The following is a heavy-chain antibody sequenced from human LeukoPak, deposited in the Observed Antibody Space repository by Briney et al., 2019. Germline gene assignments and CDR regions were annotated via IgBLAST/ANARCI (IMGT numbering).Heavy chain of an antibody. V-gene: IGHV5-51*01. J-gene: IGHJ4*02. Sequence: GESLKISCKGSGYSFTSYWIGWVRQMPGKGLEWMGIIYPGDSDTRHSPSFQGQVTISADKSISTAYLQWSSLKASDTAMYYCARSLGYCSGGSCYSDYWGQGTLVTVSS. CDR1: GYSFTSYW. D-gene: IGHD2-15*01. CDR2: IYPGDSDT. CDR3: ARSLGYCSGGSCYSDY.